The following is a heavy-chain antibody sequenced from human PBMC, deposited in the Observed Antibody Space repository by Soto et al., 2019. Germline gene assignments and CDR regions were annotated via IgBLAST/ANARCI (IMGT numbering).Heavy chain of an antibody. CDR3: ARDPQTGTTAPPFDI. V-gene: IGHV1-18*01. CDR1: GYTFTSYG. CDR2: ISAYNGNT. D-gene: IGHD1-7*01. Sequence: QVQLVQSGAEVKKPGASVKVSCKASGYTFTSYGISWVRQAPGQGREWMGWISAYNGNTNYAQKLQGRVTMTTDTSTSTAYMELRSLRSDDTAVYYCARDPQTGTTAPPFDIWGQGTMVTVSS. J-gene: IGHJ3*02.